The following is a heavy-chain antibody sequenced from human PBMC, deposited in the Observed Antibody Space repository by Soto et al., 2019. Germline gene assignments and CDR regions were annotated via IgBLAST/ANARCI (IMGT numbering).Heavy chain of an antibody. CDR3: AKDWGDMDV. V-gene: IGHV3-23*01. J-gene: IGHJ6*02. CDR1: GFTFSSYA. Sequence: EVQLLESGGGLVQPGGSLRLSCAASGFTFSSYAMSWVRQAPGKGLEWASAITGSGGSTYYADSVKGRFTISRDNSKNTLYRKMNSLRAEDTAVYYCAKDWGDMDVWGQGTTVTVSS. D-gene: IGHD3-16*01. CDR2: ITGSGGST.